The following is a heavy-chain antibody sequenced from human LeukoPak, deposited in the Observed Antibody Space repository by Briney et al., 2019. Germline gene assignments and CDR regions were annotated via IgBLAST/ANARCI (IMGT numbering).Heavy chain of an antibody. CDR1: GGSISSGDYY. V-gene: IGHV4-30-4*02. J-gene: IGHJ3*02. Sequence: SETLSLTCTVSGGSISSGDYYWSWIRQPPGKGLEWIGYIYYSGSTYYNPSLKSPVTISLVMSKNQISLKLSSVTTADTAMYYCARTDDAFHIWGHGTTVTVSS. CDR3: ARTDDAFHI. CDR2: IYYSGST. D-gene: IGHD2-21*02.